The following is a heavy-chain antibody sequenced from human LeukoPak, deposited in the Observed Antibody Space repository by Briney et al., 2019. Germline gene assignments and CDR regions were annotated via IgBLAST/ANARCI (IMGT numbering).Heavy chain of an antibody. V-gene: IGHV4-34*01. Sequence: SETLSLTCAVYGGSFSGYYWSWIRQPPGKGLEWIGEINHSGSTNYNPSLKSRVTISVDTPKNQFSLKLSSVTAADTAVYYCARVRGLNYYGSGSYYRSGYFDYWGQGTLVTVSS. CDR1: GGSFSGYY. J-gene: IGHJ4*02. CDR2: INHSGST. D-gene: IGHD3-10*01. CDR3: ARVRGLNYYGSGSYYRSGYFDY.